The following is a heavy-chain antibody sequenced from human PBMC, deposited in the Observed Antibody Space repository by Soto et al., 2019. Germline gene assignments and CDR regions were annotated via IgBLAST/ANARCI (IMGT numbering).Heavy chain of an antibody. D-gene: IGHD3-10*01. Sequence: QLQLQESGPGLVKPSETLSLTCTVSGGSISSSSYYWGWIRQPPGKGLEWIGSIYYSGSTYYNPSLKSRVTISVDTSKNQFSLKLSSVTAADTAVYYCARRRTYYYGSGSYYWFDPWGQGTLVTVSS. V-gene: IGHV4-39*01. CDR3: ARRRTYYYGSGSYYWFDP. CDR2: IYYSGST. J-gene: IGHJ5*02. CDR1: GGSISSSSYY.